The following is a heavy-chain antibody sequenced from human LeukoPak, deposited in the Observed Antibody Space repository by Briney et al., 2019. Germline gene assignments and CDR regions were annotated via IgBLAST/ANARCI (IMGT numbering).Heavy chain of an antibody. CDR3: TRRPADYYDSSGLVDY. D-gene: IGHD3-22*01. V-gene: IGHV3-23*01. CDR1: GFTFSSYA. CDR2: ISGSGGST. Sequence: GGSLRLSCAASGFTFSSYAMSWVRQAPGKGLEWVSAISGSGGSTYYADSVKGRFTISRDNSKNTAYLQMNSLKTEDTAVYYCTRRPADYYDSSGLVDYWGQGTLVTVSS. J-gene: IGHJ4*02.